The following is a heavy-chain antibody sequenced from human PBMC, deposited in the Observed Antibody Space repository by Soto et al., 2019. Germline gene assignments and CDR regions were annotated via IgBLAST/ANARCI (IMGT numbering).Heavy chain of an antibody. V-gene: IGHV4-39*01. CDR1: GGSISSSSYY. Sequence: SETLSLTCTVSGGSISSSSYYWGWIRQPPGKGLEWIGSIYYSGSTYYNPSLKSRVTISVDTSKNQFSLKLSSVTAADTAVYYCARLALYYDILTGYYSGGLNAFDIWGQGTMVTVSS. D-gene: IGHD3-9*01. CDR2: IYYSGST. J-gene: IGHJ3*02. CDR3: ARLALYYDILTGYYSGGLNAFDI.